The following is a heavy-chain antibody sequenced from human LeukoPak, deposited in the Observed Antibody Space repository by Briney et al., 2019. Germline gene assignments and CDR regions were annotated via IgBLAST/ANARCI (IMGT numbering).Heavy chain of an antibody. D-gene: IGHD3-22*01. CDR3: AREGVYYDSSGYKDTDAFDI. CDR1: GGSISSYY. CDR2: IYYSGST. Sequence: TTSETLSLTCTVSGGSISSYYWSWIRQPPGKGLEWIGYIYYSGSTNYNPSLKSRVTISVDTSKNQFSLKLSSVTAADTAVYYCAREGVYYDSSGYKDTDAFDIWGQGTMVTVSS. J-gene: IGHJ3*02. V-gene: IGHV4-59*01.